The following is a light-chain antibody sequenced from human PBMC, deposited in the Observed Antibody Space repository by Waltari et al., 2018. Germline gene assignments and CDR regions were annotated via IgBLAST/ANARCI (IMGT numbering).Light chain of an antibody. CDR3: QQYGLAPHT. CDR1: QTITANY. Sequence: EIVLTQSPGTLSLSPGERATLSCRASQTITANYLAWYQQKPGQAPRLLLYAASTSATGIPDRFSGSGSGTDFTRTITRLVPEDFAVYSCQQYGLAPHTFGQGTKVEIK. J-gene: IGKJ2*01. CDR2: AAS. V-gene: IGKV3-20*01.